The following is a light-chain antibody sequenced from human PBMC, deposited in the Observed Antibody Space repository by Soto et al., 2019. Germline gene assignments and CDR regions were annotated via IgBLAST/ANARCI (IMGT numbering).Light chain of an antibody. CDR1: NSNIGSFYD. V-gene: IGLV1-40*01. CDR2: GDN. J-gene: IGLJ2*01. CDR3: QSYDNSLNHVV. Sequence: QSVLTQPPSVSGAPRQRVTIPCTGSNSNIGSFYDVHWYQQLPGTVPKLLIYGDNNRPSGVPDRFSGSKSGTAASLAITGLQAEDEADYYCQSYDNSLNHVVFGGGTKLTVL.